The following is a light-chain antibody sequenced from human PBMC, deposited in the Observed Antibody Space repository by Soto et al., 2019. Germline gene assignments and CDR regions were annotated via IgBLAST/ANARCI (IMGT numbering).Light chain of an antibody. V-gene: IGLV2-11*01. CDR2: AVS. Sequence: QSALTQPRSVSGSPGQSVSISCTGTNSDIGNYNLVSWYQQPPGKAPKLIISAVSRRPSGVPDRFSGSKSGNTASLTISGLQADDEADYYCWSCTTSDMWVFGGGTKLTVL. CDR1: NSDIGNYNL. CDR3: WSCTTSDMWV. J-gene: IGLJ3*02.